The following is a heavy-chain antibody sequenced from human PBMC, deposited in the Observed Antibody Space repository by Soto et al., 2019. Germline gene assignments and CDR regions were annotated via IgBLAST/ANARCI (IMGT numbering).Heavy chain of an antibody. CDR3: ARLTSAPELASDAFDI. D-gene: IGHD4-4*01. J-gene: IGHJ3*02. V-gene: IGHV1-18*04. CDR2: ISAYNGNT. Sequence: QVQLVQSGAEVKKPGASVKVSCKSSGYTFTSYGISWVRQAPGQGLEWMGWISAYNGNTNYAQKLQGRVTMTTDTSTSTAYMELRSLRSDDTAVYYCARLTSAPELASDAFDIWGQGTLVNVSS. CDR1: GYTFTSYG.